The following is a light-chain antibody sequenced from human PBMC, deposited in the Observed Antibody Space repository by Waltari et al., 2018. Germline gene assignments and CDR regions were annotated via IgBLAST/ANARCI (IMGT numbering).Light chain of an antibody. CDR2: GAS. J-gene: IGKJ3*01. Sequence: EIVLTQSSGTLSLSPGERATLSCRASESVSSTYLAWYQQKPGQAPRLVIHGASSRATGIPDRFSGSVSGTDFTLTISRLEPEDFAVYFCQQYGNSPLTFGPGTKVDIK. CDR3: QQYGNSPLT. CDR1: ESVSSTY. V-gene: IGKV3-20*01.